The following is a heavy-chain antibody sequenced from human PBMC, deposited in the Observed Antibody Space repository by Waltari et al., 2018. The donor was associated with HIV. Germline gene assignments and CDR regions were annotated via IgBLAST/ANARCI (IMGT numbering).Heavy chain of an antibody. Sequence: EVQVVECGGALVQPGGSLRLSCAALGLPFDDYWMTWVRQAPGKGLEWVASIKRDGSDKSYVDSVKGRFSVSRDNAKSSLYLQMSSLRVEDTALYFCARGRGYYFGSPYYFDSWGQGTLVTVSS. CDR2: IKRDGSDK. CDR1: GLPFDDYW. J-gene: IGHJ4*02. D-gene: IGHD3-10*01. V-gene: IGHV3-7*01. CDR3: ARGRGYYFGSPYYFDS.